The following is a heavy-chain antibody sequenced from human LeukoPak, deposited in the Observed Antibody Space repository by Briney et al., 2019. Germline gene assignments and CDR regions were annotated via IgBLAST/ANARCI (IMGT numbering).Heavy chain of an antibody. CDR2: IYPGDSDT. CDR1: GYSFTNYW. D-gene: IGHD2-15*01. J-gene: IGHJ4*02. Sequence: GESLKISCKGSGYSFTNYWIGWVRQMPGKGLEWMGIIYPGDSDTRYSPSFQGQVTISADKSINTAYLQWNSLQASDTAMYYCARMALIAEPQGYWGQGTLVTVSS. CDR3: ARMALIAEPQGY. V-gene: IGHV5-51*01.